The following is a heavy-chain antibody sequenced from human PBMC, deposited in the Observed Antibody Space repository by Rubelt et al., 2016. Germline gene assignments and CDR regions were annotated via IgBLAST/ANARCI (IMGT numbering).Heavy chain of an antibody. Sequence: EVQLLESGGGLVQPGGSLRLSCAASGFTFSSYAMSWVRQAPGKGLEWVSAISGSGGSTYYADSVKGRFTISRDNSKNTLYLQMNSLRAEDTAVYYCAKDNRHDYGDYSSYWYFDLWGRGTLVTVSS. D-gene: IGHD4-17*01. J-gene: IGHJ2*01. CDR1: GFTFSSYA. CDR2: ISGSGGST. V-gene: IGHV3-23*01. CDR3: AKDNRHDYGDYSSYWYFDL.